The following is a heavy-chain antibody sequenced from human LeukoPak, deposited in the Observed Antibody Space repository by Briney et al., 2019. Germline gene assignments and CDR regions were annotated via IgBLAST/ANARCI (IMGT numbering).Heavy chain of an antibody. V-gene: IGHV3-66*01. D-gene: IGHD6-13*01. J-gene: IGHJ4*02. Sequence: GGSLRLSCAASGFTVSSNYMSWVRQAPGKGLEWVSVIYSGGSTYYADSVKGRFTISRDNSKNTLYLQMSSLRAEDTAVYNCARIIIAAAGNYWGQGTLVTVSS. CDR1: GFTVSSNY. CDR2: IYSGGST. CDR3: ARIIIAAAGNY.